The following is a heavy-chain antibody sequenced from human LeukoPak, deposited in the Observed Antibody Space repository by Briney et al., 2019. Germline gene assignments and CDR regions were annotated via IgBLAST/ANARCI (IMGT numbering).Heavy chain of an antibody. Sequence: QPGGSLRPSCAASGFTFSTYWMTWVRQAPGKGLEWVANMNLDGSEKYYVDSVKGRFIISRDNAKNSLFLQMNSLTAEDTAVYYCARDDGFSCYSYWGQGTLVTVSS. CDR3: ARDDGFSCYSY. J-gene: IGHJ4*02. V-gene: IGHV3-7*01. CDR1: GFTFSTYW. CDR2: MNLDGSEK. D-gene: IGHD3/OR15-3a*01.